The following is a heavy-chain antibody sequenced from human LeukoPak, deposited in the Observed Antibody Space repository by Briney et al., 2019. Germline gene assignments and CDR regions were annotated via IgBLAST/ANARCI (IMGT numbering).Heavy chain of an antibody. D-gene: IGHD1-26*01. CDR2: IYSGGST. CDR1: GFTVSRNY. V-gene: IGHV3-53*01. Sequence: GGSLRLSCAASGFTVSRNYMSWVRQAPGKGLEWVSVIYSGGSTYYAESVKGRFTISRDNSKNTLYLQMNSLRAEDTAVYYCARGHSYLEGFDYWGQGTLVTVSS. J-gene: IGHJ4*02. CDR3: ARGHSYLEGFDY.